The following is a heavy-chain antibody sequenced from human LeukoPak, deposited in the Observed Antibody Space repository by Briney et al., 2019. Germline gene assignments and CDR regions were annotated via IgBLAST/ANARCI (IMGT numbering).Heavy chain of an antibody. D-gene: IGHD5-12*01. CDR1: GYSFSDYY. CDR3: ARWGGYSGPNNYYYYYGMDV. CDR2: INPNSGDT. J-gene: IGHJ6*02. Sequence: ASVKVSCKASGYSFSDYYMQWVRQAPGQGLEWMGWINPNSGDTNYAQKLQGRVTMTTDTSTSTVYMELRSLRSDDTAVYYCARWGGYSGPNNYYYYYGMDVWGQGTTVTVSS. V-gene: IGHV1-2*02.